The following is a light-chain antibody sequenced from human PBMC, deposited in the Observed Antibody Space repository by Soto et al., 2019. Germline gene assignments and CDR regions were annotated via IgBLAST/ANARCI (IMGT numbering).Light chain of an antibody. V-gene: IGKV1-5*03. Sequence: DIQMTQSPSTLSAFVGDRVTITCRASQSVNSWLAWYQQRPGKAPKLLIYKASSLESGVPSRFSGSGSGTEFTLTISSLQPDDFATYYCQQYSTYTPRTFGQGTKVDIK. CDR2: KAS. CDR3: QQYSTYTPRT. CDR1: QSVNSW. J-gene: IGKJ1*01.